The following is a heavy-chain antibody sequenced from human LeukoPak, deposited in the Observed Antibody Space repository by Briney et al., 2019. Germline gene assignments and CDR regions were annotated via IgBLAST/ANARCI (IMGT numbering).Heavy chain of an antibody. Sequence: PGGSLSLSCAASGFTVSSHAMSCVRQAPGKGLEWVSAISGSGSKTYCADSVKGRFTISRDNSKNTLYLQMNSLRAEDTAVYYCAKCPTGYTKTFDSWGQGTLVTVSS. CDR2: ISGSGSKT. V-gene: IGHV3-23*01. CDR3: AKCPTGYTKTFDS. J-gene: IGHJ4*02. CDR1: GFTVSSHA. D-gene: IGHD6-13*01.